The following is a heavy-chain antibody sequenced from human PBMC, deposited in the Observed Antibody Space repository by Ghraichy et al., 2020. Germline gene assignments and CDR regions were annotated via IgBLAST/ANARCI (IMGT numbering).Heavy chain of an antibody. J-gene: IGHJ6*02. CDR3: ARESGAAADHHYYYYGMDV. D-gene: IGHD6-13*01. CDR2: IYYSGST. Sequence: SETLSLTCTVSGGSISSYYWSWIRQPPGKGLEWIWYIYYSGSTNYNPSLKSRVTISVDTSKNQFSLKLSSVTAADTAMYYCARESGAAADHHYYYYGMDVWGQGTTVTVSS. V-gene: IGHV4-59*01. CDR1: GGSISSYY.